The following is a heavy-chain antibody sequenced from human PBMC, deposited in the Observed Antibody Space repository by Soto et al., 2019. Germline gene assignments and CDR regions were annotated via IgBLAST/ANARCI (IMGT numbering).Heavy chain of an antibody. V-gene: IGHV4-4*07. Sequence: QVHLQESGPGLVKPSETLFVTCSVSGGSIRDYHWSWIRQSAGKGLEWIGRMYISGSTKYNPSLRSRATMLADTSVNQSSLTLRPVTAADTAIYYCARMYNSGYYRPEGYYYFYGMDVWGQGTTVSV. CDR1: GGSIRDYH. CDR2: MYISGST. D-gene: IGHD6-19*01. CDR3: ARMYNSGYYRPEGYYYFYGMDV. J-gene: IGHJ6*02.